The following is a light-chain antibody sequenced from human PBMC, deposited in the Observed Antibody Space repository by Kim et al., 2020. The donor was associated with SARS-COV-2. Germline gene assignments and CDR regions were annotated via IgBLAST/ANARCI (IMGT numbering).Light chain of an antibody. CDR3: QQYYSVPFT. CDR2: WAS. Sequence: ATFNGKSSQSDLYSSKNKNTLGWYQQKPGQPPKLLIYWASTRESGVPDRFSGSGSVTDFTLTISSLQAEDVAVYYCQQYYSVPFTFGGGTKVDIK. CDR1: QSDLYSSKNKNT. V-gene: IGKV4-1*01. J-gene: IGKJ4*01.